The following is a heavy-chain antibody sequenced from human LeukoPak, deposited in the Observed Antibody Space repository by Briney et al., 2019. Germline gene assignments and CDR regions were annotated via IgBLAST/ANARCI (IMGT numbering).Heavy chain of an antibody. CDR3: ARDRGGSYSAIDY. CDR2: ISGSGSAT. V-gene: IGHV3-21*01. D-gene: IGHD2-15*01. J-gene: IGHJ4*02. CDR1: GFTFSNHG. Sequence: KTGGSLRLSCAASGFTFSNHGMSWVRQAPGKGLEWVSTISGSGSATYNAGSVKGRFTISRDNAEKSLYLQMNSLRAEDTAVYYCARDRGGSYSAIDYWGQGTLVTVSS.